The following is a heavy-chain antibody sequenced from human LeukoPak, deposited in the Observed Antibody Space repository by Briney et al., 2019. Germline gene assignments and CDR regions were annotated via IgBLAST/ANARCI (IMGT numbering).Heavy chain of an antibody. Sequence: GSSVKVSCKASGGTFSSYAISWVRQAPGQGLEWMGRIIPIFGTANYAQKFQGRVTITTDESTSTAYMELSSLRSEDTAVYYCAGDYGGNSGPQPIDYWGQGTLVTVSS. CDR1: GGTFSSYA. V-gene: IGHV1-69*05. D-gene: IGHD4-23*01. CDR2: IIPIFGTA. J-gene: IGHJ4*02. CDR3: AGDYGGNSGPQPIDY.